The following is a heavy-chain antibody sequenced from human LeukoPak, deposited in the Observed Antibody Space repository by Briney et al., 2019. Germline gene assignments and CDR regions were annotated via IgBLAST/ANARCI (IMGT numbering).Heavy chain of an antibody. CDR1: GFTFSSYG. J-gene: IGHJ4*02. D-gene: IGHD1-26*01. CDR3: AKDPGRNFFYYFEY. CDR2: ITYDGSNT. V-gene: IGHV3-30*18. Sequence: GGSLRLSCAASGFTFSSYGMRWVRQAPGKGLEWVAVITYDGSNTNYADSVKGRFTISRDNSKNTLNLQMNSVRVEDTDVYYCAKDPGRNFFYYFEYWGQGTLVTVSS.